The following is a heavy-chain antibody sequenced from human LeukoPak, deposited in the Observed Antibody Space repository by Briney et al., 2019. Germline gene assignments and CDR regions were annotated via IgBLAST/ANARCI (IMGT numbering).Heavy chain of an antibody. D-gene: IGHD2-2*01. J-gene: IGHJ4*02. CDR2: IKSDGTLT. V-gene: IGHV3-74*01. CDR1: GFTFSSYW. Sequence: GGSLRLSCAASGFTFSSYWMHWVRQAPGGGLVWVSRIKSDGTLTNYADSVRGRFTISRDHAKNTLYLQMNSLRAEDTAVYYCTREIAGVPAASLGYWGQGTLVTVSS. CDR3: TREIAGVPAASLGY.